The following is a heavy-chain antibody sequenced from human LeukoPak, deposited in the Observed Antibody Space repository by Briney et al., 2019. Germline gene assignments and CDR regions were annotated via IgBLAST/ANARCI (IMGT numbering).Heavy chain of an antibody. V-gene: IGHV1-2*02. D-gene: IGHD3-22*01. Sequence: ASVKVSCKASGYTFTGFCIHWVRQAPGQGLEWMGWINTNSGGTNYAEKFQGRVTMTRDTSITTAYMELSGLTSDDTAVYYCARFYDSTGYFLDYWGQGTLVTVSS. CDR1: GYTFTGFC. J-gene: IGHJ4*02. CDR3: ARFYDSTGYFLDY. CDR2: INTNSGGT.